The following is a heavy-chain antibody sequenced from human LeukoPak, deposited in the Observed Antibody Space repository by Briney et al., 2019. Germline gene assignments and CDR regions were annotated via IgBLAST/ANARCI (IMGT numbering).Heavy chain of an antibody. CDR1: GFTFRSYG. CDR3: ASSGWSDALDM. V-gene: IGHV3-74*01. D-gene: IGHD2-15*01. J-gene: IGHJ3*02. Sequence: PGGSLRLSCAASGFTFRSYGMHWVRQAPGKGLVWVSRISSDGTSTTYADSVKGRFTISRDNAKNTLYLQLDSLRAEDTATYYCASSGWSDALDMWGQGTRVTVSS. CDR2: ISSDGTST.